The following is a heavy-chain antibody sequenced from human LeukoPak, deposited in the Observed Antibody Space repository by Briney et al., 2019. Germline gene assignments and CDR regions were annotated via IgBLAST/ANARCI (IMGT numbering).Heavy chain of an antibody. CDR1: GGSISSSSYY. CDR3: ARGTYDYVWGSYRSRGTGTHHFDY. Sequence: SETLSLTCTVSGGSISSSSYYWGWIRQPPGKGLEWIGSIYYSGSTYYNPSLKSRVTISVDTSKNQFSLKLSSVTAADTAVYYCARGTYDYVWGSYRSRGTGTHHFDYWGQGTLVTVSS. J-gene: IGHJ4*02. D-gene: IGHD3-16*02. CDR2: IYYSGST. V-gene: IGHV4-39*07.